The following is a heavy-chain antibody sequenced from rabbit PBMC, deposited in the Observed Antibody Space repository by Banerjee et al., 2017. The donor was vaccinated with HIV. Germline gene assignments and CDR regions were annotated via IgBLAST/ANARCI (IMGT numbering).Heavy chain of an antibody. Sequence: QSLEESGGDLVKPGASLTLTCTASGFSFSSTYWICWVRQAPGKGLEWIACIYTGSCGAPYYANWAKGRFTISKTSSTTVTLQMTSLTVADTATYFCAREMNYYANGYGGYGTYFNLWGPGTLVTVS. CDR2: IYTGSCGAP. CDR3: AREMNYYANGYGGYGTYFNL. CDR1: GFSFSSTYW. V-gene: IGHV1S40*01. J-gene: IGHJ4*01. D-gene: IGHD6-1*01.